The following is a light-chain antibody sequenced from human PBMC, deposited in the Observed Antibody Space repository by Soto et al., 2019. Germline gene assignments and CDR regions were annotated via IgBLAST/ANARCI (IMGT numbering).Light chain of an antibody. V-gene: IGLV7-46*01. CDR1: TGAVTSGHY. J-gene: IGLJ3*02. Sequence: QAVVTQEPSLTVSPAGTVTLTCGSTTGAVTSGHYPYWFQQKPGQAPRTLIYDTSKKFSWTPARFSGSLLGGNASLTLSGAQPEDEADYYCLLSYSAALRVFGGGTKLTVL. CDR3: LLSYSAALRV. CDR2: DTS.